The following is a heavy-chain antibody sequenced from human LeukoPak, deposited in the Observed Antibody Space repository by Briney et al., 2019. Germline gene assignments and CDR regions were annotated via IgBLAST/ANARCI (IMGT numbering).Heavy chain of an antibody. Sequence: SSETLSLTCTVAGGAITSYYWSWIRLPPGKGLEWIGYMYYTGRTNYNPSLKSRVTMSVDTSKNQFSLNLSSVTAADTAVYYCARSKGDFDYWGQGTLVTVSS. V-gene: IGHV4-59*01. CDR3: ARSKGDFDY. CDR1: GGAITSYY. CDR2: MYYTGRT. J-gene: IGHJ4*02.